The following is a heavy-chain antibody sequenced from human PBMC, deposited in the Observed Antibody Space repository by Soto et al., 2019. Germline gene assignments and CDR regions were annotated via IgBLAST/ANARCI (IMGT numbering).Heavy chain of an antibody. D-gene: IGHD2-21*01. V-gene: IGHV4-30-4*01. Sequence: SSETLSLTCSVSGGSISSGYYYWSWIRQPPGKGLEWIGNIYYSGNTYYNPSLKSRLIISIDTSKSQFSLKVGSVTAAYTAVYYCASYSLYGREVCGKGNKVT. CDR1: GGSISSGYYY. J-gene: IGHJ6*04. CDR3: ASYSLYGREV. CDR2: IYYSGNT.